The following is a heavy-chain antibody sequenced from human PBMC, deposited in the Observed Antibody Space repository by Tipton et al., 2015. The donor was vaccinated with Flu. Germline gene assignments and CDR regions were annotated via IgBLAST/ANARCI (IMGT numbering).Heavy chain of an antibody. D-gene: IGHD3-22*01. CDR1: GFTFSSCG. J-gene: IGHJ4*02. Sequence: SLRLSCAASGFTFSSCGMHWVRQAPGKGLEWVAIISYDGSDKLYGAPVKGRFIISRDESKSMLYLQMNSLRAEDTAVYYCARACPGGGSCYFMDHWGQGTLVTVSS. CDR3: ARACPGGGSCYFMDH. V-gene: IGHV3-30*03. CDR2: ISYDGSDK.